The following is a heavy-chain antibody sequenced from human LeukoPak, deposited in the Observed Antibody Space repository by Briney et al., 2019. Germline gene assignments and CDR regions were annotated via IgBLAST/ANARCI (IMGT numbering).Heavy chain of an antibody. CDR2: IIPILGIA. D-gene: IGHD3-16*02. CDR1: GGTFSSYA. Sequence: GSSVKVSCKASGGTFSSYAISWVRQAPGQGLEWMGRIIPILGIANYAQKFQGRVTITADKSTSTAYMELSSLRSEDTAVYYCARGRDPYRPLYDYWGQGTLVTVSS. J-gene: IGHJ4*02. CDR3: ARGRDPYRPLYDY. V-gene: IGHV1-69*04.